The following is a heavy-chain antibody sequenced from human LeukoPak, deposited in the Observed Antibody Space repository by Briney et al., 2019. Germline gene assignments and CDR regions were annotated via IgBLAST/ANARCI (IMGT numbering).Heavy chain of an antibody. V-gene: IGHV3-30*18. D-gene: IGHD3-3*01. CDR3: VKEYHSRGFGAYFDY. CDR2: ISSDGSIK. Sequence: GGSLRLSCAASEFTFSSYSMNWVRQAPGKGLEWVAVISSDGSIKVYADSVKGRFTLSRDNSINTVDLQMNSLRAEDTAVYYCVKEYHSRGFGAYFDYWGQGTLVTVSS. J-gene: IGHJ4*02. CDR1: EFTFSSYS.